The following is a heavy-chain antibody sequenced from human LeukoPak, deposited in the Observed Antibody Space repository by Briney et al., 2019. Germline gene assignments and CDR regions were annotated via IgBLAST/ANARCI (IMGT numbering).Heavy chain of an antibody. CDR2: IYYSGST. D-gene: IGHD5-24*01. CDR1: GGSISSYY. J-gene: IGHJ4*02. V-gene: IGHV4-59*08. CDR3: ARHAPGGDNPYRPLDY. Sequence: SETLSLTCTVSGGSISSYYWTWIRQPPGKALEWIGYIYYSGSTNYNPSLKSRVTISVDTSKNQFSLRLSSVTAADTAVYYCARHAPGGDNPYRPLDYWGQGTLVTVSS.